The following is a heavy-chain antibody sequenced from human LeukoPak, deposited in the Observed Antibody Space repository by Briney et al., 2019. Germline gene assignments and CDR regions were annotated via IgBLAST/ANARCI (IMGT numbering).Heavy chain of an antibody. CDR1: GFTFSSYA. D-gene: IGHD3-9*01. Sequence: GGSLRLSCAASGFTFSSYAMHWVRQAPGKGLGWVAVISYDGSNKYYADSVKGRFTISRDNSKNTLYLQMNSLRAEDTAVYYCARDYDILTGYYPGDYWGQGTLVTVSS. J-gene: IGHJ4*02. CDR2: ISYDGSNK. V-gene: IGHV3-30-3*01. CDR3: ARDYDILTGYYPGDY.